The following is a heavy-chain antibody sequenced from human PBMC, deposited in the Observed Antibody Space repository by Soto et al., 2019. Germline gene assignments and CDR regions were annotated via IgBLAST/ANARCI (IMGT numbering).Heavy chain of an antibody. D-gene: IGHD6-19*01. CDR1: GFTFSSYA. CDR2: ISGSGGST. CDR3: ARRSSGWYFDY. Sequence: PGGSLRLSCSASGFTFSSYAMHWVRQAPGKGLEWVSAISGSGGSTYYADSVKGRFTISRDNSKNTLYLQMNSLRAEDTAVYYCARRSSGWYFDYWGQGTLVTVSS. V-gene: IGHV3-23*01. J-gene: IGHJ4*02.